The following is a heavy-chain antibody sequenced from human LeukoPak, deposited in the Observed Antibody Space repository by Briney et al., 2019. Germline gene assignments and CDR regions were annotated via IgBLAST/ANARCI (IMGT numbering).Heavy chain of an antibody. V-gene: IGHV1-46*01. CDR2: TNPSGGST. D-gene: IGHD3-10*01. CDR1: GYTFTSYY. Sequence: ASVKVSCKASGYTFTSYYMHWVRQAPGQGLEWMGITNPSGGSTSYAQKFQGRVTMTRDTSTSTVYMELGSLRSEDTAVYYCAREAMVRGVMRDWGQGTLVTVSS. CDR3: AREAMVRGVMRD. J-gene: IGHJ4*02.